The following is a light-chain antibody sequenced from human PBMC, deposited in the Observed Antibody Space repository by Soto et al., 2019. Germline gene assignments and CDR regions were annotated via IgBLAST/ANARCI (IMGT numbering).Light chain of an antibody. CDR3: QQRSNWQFT. CDR1: QSVSSY. J-gene: IGKJ5*01. CDR2: DAS. V-gene: IGKV3D-11*02. Sequence: ETVLTQSPATLSLSPGERATLSCRASQSVSSYLAWYQQKPGQAPRLLIYDASNRATGIPARFSGSGPGTDFTLTISSLEPEDFAVYYCQQRSNWQFTFGQGTRLEIK.